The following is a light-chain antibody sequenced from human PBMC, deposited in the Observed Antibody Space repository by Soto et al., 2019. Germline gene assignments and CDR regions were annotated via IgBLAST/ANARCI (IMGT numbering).Light chain of an antibody. CDR3: QQRSNWPLT. CDR2: DAS. CDR1: QSFSSY. V-gene: IGKV3-11*01. J-gene: IGKJ4*01. Sequence: EILLTQSPATLSFSPGERATLSCRAIQSFSSYLALYQQKPGQAPRLLIYDASNRATGIPARFSGSGSGTDFTLTISSLEPEDFAVYYCQQRSNWPLTFGGGTKVDI.